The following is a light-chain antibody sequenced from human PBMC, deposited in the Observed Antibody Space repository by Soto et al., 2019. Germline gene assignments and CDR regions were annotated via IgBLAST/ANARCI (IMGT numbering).Light chain of an antibody. V-gene: IGLV1-51*01. CDR3: GSWDSSLSAYV. CDR1: SSNIGGNS. J-gene: IGLJ1*01. Sequence: SVLTQPPSVSAAPGQKVTISFSGSSSNIGGNSVSWYQQLPGTAPKLLIYDDSKRPSGIPDRFSGSKSGTSATLGITGFQTGDEADYYCGSWDSSLSAYVFGTGTKVTVL. CDR2: DDS.